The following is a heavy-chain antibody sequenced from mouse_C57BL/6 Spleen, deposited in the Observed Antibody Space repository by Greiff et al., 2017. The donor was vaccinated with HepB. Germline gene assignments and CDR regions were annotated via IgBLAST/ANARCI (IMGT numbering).Heavy chain of an antibody. V-gene: IGHV1-53*01. Sequence: QVQLQQSGTELVKPGASVKLSCKASGYTFTSYWMHWVKQRPGQGLEWIGNINPSNGGTNYNEKFKSKATLTVDKSSSTAYMQLSSLTSEDSAVYYCASMVTTTGYAMDYWGQGTSVTVSS. CDR3: ASMVTTTGYAMDY. CDR1: GYTFTSYW. D-gene: IGHD2-2*01. CDR2: INPSNGGT. J-gene: IGHJ4*01.